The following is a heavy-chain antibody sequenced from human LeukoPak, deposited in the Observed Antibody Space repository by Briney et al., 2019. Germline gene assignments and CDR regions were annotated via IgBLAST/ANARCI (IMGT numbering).Heavy chain of an antibody. V-gene: IGHV1-69*13. CDR2: IIPIFGTA. Sequence: AASVKVSCKASGGTFSSYAISWVRQAPGQGLEWMGGIIPIFGTANYAQKFQGRVTITADESTSTAYMELSSLRSEDTAVYYCALRYFDWLSRSRVYYYYGMDVWGKGTTVTVSS. CDR3: ALRYFDWLSRSRVYYYYGMDV. CDR1: GGTFSSYA. J-gene: IGHJ6*04. D-gene: IGHD3-9*01.